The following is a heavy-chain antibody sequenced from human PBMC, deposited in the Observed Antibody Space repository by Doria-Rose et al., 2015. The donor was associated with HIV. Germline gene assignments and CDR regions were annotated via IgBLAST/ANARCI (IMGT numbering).Heavy chain of an antibody. V-gene: IGHV3-49*04. CDR3: GRAPNHLLEDWFDP. CDR1: GFNFGDSA. CDR2: IRSKSYGGTT. Sequence: VQLVQSGGDLVQPGRSLRLSCTASGFNFGDSAITWVRQAPGRGLEWVGFIRSKSYGGTTEYASSVRGRFTISRDDSKSIVYLQMKSLKNEDTAIYYCGRAPNHLLEDWFDPWGQGTLVTVSS. D-gene: IGHD1-1*01. J-gene: IGHJ5*02.